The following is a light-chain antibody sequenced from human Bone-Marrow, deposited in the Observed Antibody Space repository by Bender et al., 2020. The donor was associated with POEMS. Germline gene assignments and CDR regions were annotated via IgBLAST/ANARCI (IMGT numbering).Light chain of an antibody. Sequence: SYVLTQAPSVSVAPGQTARITCGGDSIGTKSVYWYQQKPGQAPVVVVYDYSDGPSGIPGLLSGSNSGNTATLTISRVEAGDEADYYCQVWDSSSDSYVFGSGTKVTVL. CDR3: QVWDSSSDSYV. CDR1: SIGTKS. J-gene: IGLJ1*01. V-gene: IGLV3-21*02. CDR2: DYS.